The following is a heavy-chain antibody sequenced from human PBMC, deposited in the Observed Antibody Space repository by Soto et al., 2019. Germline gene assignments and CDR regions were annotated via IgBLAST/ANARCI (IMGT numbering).Heavy chain of an antibody. CDR1: GGSFSGYY. J-gene: IGHJ6*02. CDR3: ARLMTYYDFWSGPTRRYYYYGMDV. Sequence: SETLSLTCAVYGGSFSGYYWSWIRQPPGTGLEWIGEINHSGSTNYNPSLTSRVTISVDTSKNQFSLKLSSVTAADTAVYYCARLMTYYDFWSGPTRRYYYYGMDVWGQGTTVTVSS. V-gene: IGHV4-34*01. CDR2: INHSGST. D-gene: IGHD3-3*01.